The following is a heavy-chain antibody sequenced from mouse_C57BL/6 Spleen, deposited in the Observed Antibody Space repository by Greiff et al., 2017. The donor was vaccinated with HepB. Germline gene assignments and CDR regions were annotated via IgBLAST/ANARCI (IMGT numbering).Heavy chain of an antibody. D-gene: IGHD2-1*01. CDR3: ARDGYYDYYAMDY. Sequence: VQLKESGGGLVKPGGSLKLSCAASGFTFSSYAMSWVRQTPEKRLEWVATISDGGSYTYYPDNVKGRFTISRDNAKNNLYLQMSHLKSEDTAMYYCARDGYYDYYAMDYWGQGTSVTVSS. J-gene: IGHJ4*01. V-gene: IGHV5-4*01. CDR2: ISDGGSYT. CDR1: GFTFSSYA.